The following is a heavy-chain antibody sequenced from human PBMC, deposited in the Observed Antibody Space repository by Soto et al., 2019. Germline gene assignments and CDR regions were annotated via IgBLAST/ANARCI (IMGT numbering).Heavy chain of an antibody. CDR1: GGSINSYY. V-gene: IGHV4-59*08. CDR3: ARRWGPGLDY. Sequence: QVQLQESGPELVKPSETLSLTCTVSGGSINSYYWSWIRQPPGKGLEWIGYIYYSGSTNYNPSLKSRVTISVDTSKNQFSLKLSSVTAADTAVYYCARRWGPGLDYWGQGTLVTVSS. CDR2: IYYSGST. D-gene: IGHD7-27*01. J-gene: IGHJ4*02.